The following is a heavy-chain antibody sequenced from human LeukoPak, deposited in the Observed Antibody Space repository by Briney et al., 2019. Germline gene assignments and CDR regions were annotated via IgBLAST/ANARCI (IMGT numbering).Heavy chain of an antibody. J-gene: IGHJ4*02. CDR1: GFTFSSYS. CDR3: ARLISSTSCLDY. D-gene: IGHD2-2*01. CDR2: ISSSSSYI. V-gene: IGHV3-21*01. Sequence: GGSLRLSCAASGFTFSSYSVNWVRQAPGKGLEWVSSISSSSSYIYYADSVKGRFTISRDNAKNSLYLQMNSLRAEDTAVYYCARLISSTSCLDYWGQGTLVTVSS.